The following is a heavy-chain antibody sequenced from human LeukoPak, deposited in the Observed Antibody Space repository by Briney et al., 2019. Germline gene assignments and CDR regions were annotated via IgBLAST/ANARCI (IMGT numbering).Heavy chain of an antibody. D-gene: IGHD6-13*01. CDR3: ARSGRHGSSSWYRPGDAFDI. Sequence: PSETLSLTCTVSGDSISSSSYYWAWIRQPPGKGLEWIGSIYYSGSTYYNPSLKSRVTISVDTSKNQFSLKLSSVTAADTAVYYCARSGRHGSSSWYRPGDAFDIWGQGTVVTVSS. J-gene: IGHJ3*02. CDR2: IYYSGST. CDR1: GDSISSSSYY. V-gene: IGHV4-39*07.